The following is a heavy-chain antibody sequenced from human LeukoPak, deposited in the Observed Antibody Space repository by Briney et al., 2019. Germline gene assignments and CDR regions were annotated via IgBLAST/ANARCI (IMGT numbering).Heavy chain of an antibody. CDR3: ARQTAARRTGYFDY. J-gene: IGHJ4*02. D-gene: IGHD6-6*01. V-gene: IGHV4-4*09. CDR2: ILPSGTT. CDR1: GGSISGIY. Sequence: PSETLFLTCTVSGGSISGIYWSWIRQPPGKGLEWIGYILPSGTTNYNPSLKSRLTISIDTSKNQLSLKLTSVTAADTAVYYCARQTAARRTGYFDYWGQGTLVTVSS.